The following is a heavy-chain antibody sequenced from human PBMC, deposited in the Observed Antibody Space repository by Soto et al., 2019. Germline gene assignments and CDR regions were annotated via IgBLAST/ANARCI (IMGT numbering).Heavy chain of an antibody. CDR3: AKVPVGATGRFDY. J-gene: IGHJ4*02. CDR2: ISGSGGST. D-gene: IGHD1-26*01. Sequence: GGSLTLSCAGSGFTFSNYAMSWVRQAPGKGLAWVSDISGSGGSTYYADSVKGRFTISRDNSKNTLYLQMNSLRAEDTALYYCAKVPVGATGRFDYWGQGTLVTVSS. V-gene: IGHV3-23*01. CDR1: GFTFSNYA.